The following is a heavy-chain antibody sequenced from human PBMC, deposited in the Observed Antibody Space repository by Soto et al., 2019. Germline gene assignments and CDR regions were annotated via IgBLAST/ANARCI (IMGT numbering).Heavy chain of an antibody. Sequence: EVQLLESGGGLEQPGGSLRLSCAASGFTFSSYAMTWVRQAPGKGLECVSVITRSGDATAYADSVKGRFTMSRDNSKNTLFLQMNSLGVEDTAVYYCAKGTLGWCSGVTCYPFDSWGQGTLVTVSS. CDR1: GFTFSSYA. V-gene: IGHV3-23*01. CDR2: ITRSGDAT. J-gene: IGHJ4*02. D-gene: IGHD2-15*01. CDR3: AKGTLGWCSGVTCYPFDS.